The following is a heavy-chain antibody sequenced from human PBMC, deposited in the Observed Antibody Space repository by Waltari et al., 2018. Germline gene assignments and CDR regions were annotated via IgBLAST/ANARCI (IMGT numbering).Heavy chain of an antibody. D-gene: IGHD2-2*02. CDR1: NGSISTHPSY. J-gene: IGHJ4*02. CDR2: IFSTGNV. Sequence: QLQLQESGPGLVKPSETLSLTCNVSNGSISTHPSYWSWIRQPPGKGLEWIGSIFSTGNVYYHPSLQSRVTMSVDTSRNQFSLKLRSVTAADTAVYYCAGRPLYTVVWHGFDYWGRGALVTVSS. CDR3: AGRPLYTVVWHGFDY. V-gene: IGHV4-39*07.